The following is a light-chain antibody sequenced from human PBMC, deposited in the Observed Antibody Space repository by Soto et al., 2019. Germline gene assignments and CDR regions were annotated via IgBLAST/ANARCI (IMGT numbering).Light chain of an antibody. CDR3: SSYAGSNTWV. J-gene: IGLJ3*02. V-gene: IGLV2-8*01. CDR1: SSDIGAYNY. Sequence: QSALTQPPSASGCPGQSVTISCTGTSSDIGAYNYVSWYQQHPGKAPKLMIYEFSKRPSGVPDRFSGSKSGNTASLTVSGLQAEDESDYYCSSYAGSNTWVFGGGTKLTVL. CDR2: EFS.